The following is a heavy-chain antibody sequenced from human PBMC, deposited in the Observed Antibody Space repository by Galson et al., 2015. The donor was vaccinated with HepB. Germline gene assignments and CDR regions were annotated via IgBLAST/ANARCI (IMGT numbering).Heavy chain of an antibody. J-gene: IGHJ4*02. D-gene: IGHD6-19*01. V-gene: IGHV1-46*03. CDR3: ATAPTSYSSGWYLFDY. CDR1: GYTFTSYY. CDR2: INPSGGST. Sequence: SCKASGYTFTSYYMHWVRQAPGQGLEWMGIINPSGGSTSYAQKFQGRVTMTRDTSTSTVYMELSSLRSEDTAVYYCATAPTSYSSGWYLFDYWGQGTLVTVSS.